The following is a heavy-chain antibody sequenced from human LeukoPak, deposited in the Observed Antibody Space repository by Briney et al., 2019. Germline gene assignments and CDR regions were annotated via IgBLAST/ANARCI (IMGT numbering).Heavy chain of an antibody. CDR2: INHSGSN. CDR1: GGSFSGYY. CDR3: ARVRYYYGPGRHRVRIDWFDP. D-gene: IGHD3-10*01. Sequence: PSETLSLTCAVYGGSFSGYYLSWIRQPPGKGLEWIGDINHSGSNNYNPSLKSRVTISVDTSKNQFSLKRSSVTAADTAVYYCARVRYYYGPGRHRVRIDWFDPWGQGTLVTVSS. J-gene: IGHJ5*02. V-gene: IGHV4-34*01.